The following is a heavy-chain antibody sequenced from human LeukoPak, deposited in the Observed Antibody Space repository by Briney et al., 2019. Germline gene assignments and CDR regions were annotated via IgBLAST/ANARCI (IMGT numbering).Heavy chain of an antibody. D-gene: IGHD3-10*01. CDR3: ARERKGSITMVRGVIRYFDY. V-gene: IGHV3-21*01. J-gene: IGHJ4*02. CDR2: ISSSSSYI. Sequence: PGGSLRLSCAASGFTFSSYSMNWARQAPGKRLEWVSSISSSSSYIYYADSVKGRFTISRDNAKNSLYLQMNSLRAEDTAVYYCARERKGSITMVRGVIRYFDYWGQGTLVTVSS. CDR1: GFTFSSYS.